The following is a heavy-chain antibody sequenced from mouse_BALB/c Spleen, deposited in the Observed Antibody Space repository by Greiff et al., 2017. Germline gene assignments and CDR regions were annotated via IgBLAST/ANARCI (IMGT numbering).Heavy chain of an antibody. J-gene: IGHJ3*01. D-gene: IGHD2-4*01. Sequence: QVQLQQSGAELVRPGVSVKISCKGSGYTFTDYAMHWVKQSHAKSLEWIGVISTYYGDASYNQEFKGKATMTVDKSSSTAYMELARLTSEDSAIYYCARGGTMITTFAYWGQGTLVTVSA. CDR3: ARGGTMITTFAY. CDR2: ISTYYGDA. V-gene: IGHV1S137*01. CDR1: GYTFTDYA.